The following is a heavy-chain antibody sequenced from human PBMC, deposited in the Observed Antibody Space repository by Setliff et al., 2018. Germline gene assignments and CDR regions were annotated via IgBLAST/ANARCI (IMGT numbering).Heavy chain of an antibody. CDR3: ARMSGFAYIDV. J-gene: IGHJ6*03. V-gene: IGHV4-61*09. CDR1: GGSISSGSDY. Sequence: PSETLSLTCSVSGGSISSGSDYWTWIRQPAGKGPEWIGHIYASWSTNYNPSLKSRVTISLDTSKNQFSLKLNSVTAADTAVYYCARMSGFAYIDVWGNGTTVTVSS. CDR2: IYASWST. D-gene: IGHD3-3*01.